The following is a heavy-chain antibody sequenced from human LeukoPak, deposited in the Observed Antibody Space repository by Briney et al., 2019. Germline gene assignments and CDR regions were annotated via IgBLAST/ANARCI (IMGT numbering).Heavy chain of an antibody. D-gene: IGHD3-9*01. V-gene: IGHV1-24*01. CDR1: GYSLIEVA. J-gene: IGHJ4*02. CDR2: FDPEDGEDGET. Sequence: ASVKVSCKVSGYSLIEVAMHWVRQAPGKGLEWVGSFDPEDGEDGETHYAQKFHGRVTMTEDASTDTAYMELTSLSSEDTALYYCAMTDRYAGRPFDYWGQGTLVTVSS. CDR3: AMTDRYAGRPFDY.